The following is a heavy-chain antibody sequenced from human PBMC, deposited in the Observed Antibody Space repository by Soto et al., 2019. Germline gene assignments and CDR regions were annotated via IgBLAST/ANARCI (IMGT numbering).Heavy chain of an antibody. J-gene: IGHJ4*02. CDR3: ATGQYYYDSTGYYYS. CDR1: GFTFSDYY. V-gene: IGHV3-11*05. D-gene: IGHD3-22*01. Sequence: QVQLVESGGGLVKPGGSLRLSCAASGFTFSDYYMSWIRQAPGKGLEWVSYISSSSSYTNYAASVKGRFTISRDNAKNSLYLQMNSLRAEDTAVYYCATGQYYYDSTGYYYSCGQGTLVTVSS. CDR2: ISSSSSYT.